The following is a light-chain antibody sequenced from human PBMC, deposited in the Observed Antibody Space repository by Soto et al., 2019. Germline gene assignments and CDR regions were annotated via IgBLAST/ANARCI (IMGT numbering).Light chain of an antibody. V-gene: IGKV1-5*01. CDR3: QHDNGH. CDR1: QNIRSW. Sequence: DMPMTQSPTTLSASVGDRVTITCRASQNIRSWLAWYQQKPGKAPKVLIYDASTLESGVPSRFSGSGFGTEFTLTISSLQPDDFATYYFQHDNGHFAQGTKVDIK. J-gene: IGKJ2*01. CDR2: DAS.